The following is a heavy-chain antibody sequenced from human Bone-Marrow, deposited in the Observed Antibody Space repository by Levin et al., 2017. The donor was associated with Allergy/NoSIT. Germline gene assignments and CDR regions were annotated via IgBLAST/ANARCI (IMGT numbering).Heavy chain of an antibody. J-gene: IGHJ3*01. CDR2: INDDGSDT. CDR1: GFTFSTYW. Sequence: AGGSLRLSCTTSGFTFSTYWMHWVRQAPGKGLVWVSSINDDGSDTTYADSVKGRFTISRDNAKSTLYLQMNSLTVEDTAVYDCSRESWRNWGQGTMVTVPS. V-gene: IGHV3-74*01. D-gene: IGHD3-3*01. CDR3: SRESWRN.